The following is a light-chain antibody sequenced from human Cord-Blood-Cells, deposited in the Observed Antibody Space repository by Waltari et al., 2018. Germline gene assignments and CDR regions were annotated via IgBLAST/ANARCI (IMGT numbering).Light chain of an antibody. V-gene: IGKV1-39*01. CDR1: QSIRSY. CDR3: QQSYSIPGA. J-gene: IGKJ3*01. Sequence: DIQMTHSPSSLSAPVGDRVTITCRASQSIRSYLNWNQQKPGKAPKLLIYAASSLHTGVPSRFSGSGSGTDFTLTISSLQAEDCAAYYCQQSYSIPGAFGAGTKVDIK. CDR2: AAS.